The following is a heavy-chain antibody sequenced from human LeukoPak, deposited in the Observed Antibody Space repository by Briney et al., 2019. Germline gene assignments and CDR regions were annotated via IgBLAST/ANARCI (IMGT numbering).Heavy chain of an antibody. D-gene: IGHD6-13*01. CDR1: GYSISSGYY. Sequence: SETLSLTCTVSGYSISSGYYWGWIRQPPGKGLEWIGSIYNSGSTYYNPSLKSRVTISVDTSKNQFSLKLRSVTAADTAMYYCARAYSSSWYYNWFDPWGQGTLVTVSS. CDR3: ARAYSSSWYYNWFDP. V-gene: IGHV4-38-2*02. CDR2: IYNSGST. J-gene: IGHJ5*02.